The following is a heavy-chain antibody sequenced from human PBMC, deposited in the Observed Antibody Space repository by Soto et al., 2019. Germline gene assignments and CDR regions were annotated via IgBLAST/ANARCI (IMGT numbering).Heavy chain of an antibody. D-gene: IGHD3-10*01. CDR3: ARASYGSGNYYAPYYFYAMDV. CDR2: IYYSGNT. J-gene: IGHJ6*02. Sequence: SETLSPTCDVSGASISSYYWSWIRQPPGKGLEWIGYIYYSGNTNYNPSLKSRVTMSVDTSKNQFSLNLTSVTAADTAVYFCARASYGSGNYYAPYYFYAMDVWGHGTTVTVSS. V-gene: IGHV4-59*01. CDR1: GASISSYY.